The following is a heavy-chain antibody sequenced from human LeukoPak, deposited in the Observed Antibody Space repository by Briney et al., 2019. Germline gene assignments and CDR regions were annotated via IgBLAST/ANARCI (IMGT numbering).Heavy chain of an antibody. CDR3: ARATTVTAGYYYLMDV. Sequence: GGSLRLSCAASGFTFSSYSMNWVRQAPGKGLEWVSYISSSSSTIYYADSVKGRFTISRDNAKNSLYLQMNSLRAEDTAVYYCARATTVTAGYYYLMDVWGKGTTVTVSS. V-gene: IGHV3-48*01. CDR1: GFTFSSYS. CDR2: ISSSSSTI. D-gene: IGHD4-11*01. J-gene: IGHJ6*03.